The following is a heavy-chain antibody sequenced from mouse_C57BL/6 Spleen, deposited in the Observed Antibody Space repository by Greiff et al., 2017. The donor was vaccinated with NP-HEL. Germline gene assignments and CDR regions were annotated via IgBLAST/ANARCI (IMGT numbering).Heavy chain of an antibody. CDR1: GYTFPSYW. V-gene: IGHV1-69*01. D-gene: IGHD4-1*01. CDR3: ASNVPGGGYFDV. CDR2: IDPSDSYT. Sequence: QVQLQQPGAELVMPGASVKLSCKASGYTFPSYWMHWVKQRPGQGLEWIGEIDPSDSYTNYNQKFKGKSTLTVDKSSSTAYMQLSSLTSEDSAVYYCASNVPGGGYFDVWGTGTTVTVAS. J-gene: IGHJ1*03.